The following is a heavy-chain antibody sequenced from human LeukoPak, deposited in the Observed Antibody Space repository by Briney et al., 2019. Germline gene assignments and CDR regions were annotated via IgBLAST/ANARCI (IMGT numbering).Heavy chain of an antibody. CDR1: GFTFSSYG. CDR3: AKDGPQETDYGDYGDY. CDR2: ISYDGSNK. Sequence: PGGSLRLSCAASGFTFSSYGMHWVRQAPGKGLEWVAVISYDGSNKYYADSVKGRFTISRDNSKNTLYLQMNSLRAEDTAVYYCAKDGPQETDYGDYGDYWDQGTLVTVSS. D-gene: IGHD4-17*01. J-gene: IGHJ4*02. V-gene: IGHV3-30*18.